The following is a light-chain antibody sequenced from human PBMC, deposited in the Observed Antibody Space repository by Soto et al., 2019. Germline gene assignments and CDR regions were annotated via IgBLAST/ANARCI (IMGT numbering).Light chain of an antibody. CDR3: AAWDDSLSGWV. J-gene: IGLJ3*02. Sequence: QSVLTQPPSASGTPGQRVTISCSGSSSNIGSKYVYWYQQLPGTAPKLLIYRNNQRPSGDPDRFSGSKSGTSASLAISGLRSEDEADYYCAAWDDSLSGWVFGGGTKLTVL. V-gene: IGLV1-47*01. CDR1: SSNIGSKY. CDR2: RNN.